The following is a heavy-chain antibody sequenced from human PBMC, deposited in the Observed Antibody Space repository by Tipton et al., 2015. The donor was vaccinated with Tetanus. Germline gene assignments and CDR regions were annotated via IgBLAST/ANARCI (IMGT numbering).Heavy chain of an antibody. D-gene: IGHD2-15*01. CDR2: ISSSTRYI. Sequence: CAASGFTFSGYSMNWVRQAPEKGLEWVASISSSTRYIDYADSVRGRFTVSRDSAKNSLYLQMNSLRAEDTALYYCAREADCSGGSCFSGDFNNWGQGTQVTVSS. CDR1: GFTFSGYS. J-gene: IGHJ4*02. V-gene: IGHV3-21*01. CDR3: AREADCSGGSCFSGDFNN.